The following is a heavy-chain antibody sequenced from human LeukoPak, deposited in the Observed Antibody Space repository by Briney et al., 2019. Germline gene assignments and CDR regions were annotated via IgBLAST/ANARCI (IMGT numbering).Heavy chain of an antibody. CDR3: ARDRGRQYYDFWSDLSPGYYMDV. Sequence: ASETLSLTCTVSGYSISSGYYWGWIRQPPGKGLEWIGSIYHSGSTYYNPSLKSRVTISVDTSKNQFSLKLSSVTAADTAVYYCARDRGRQYYDFWSDLSPGYYMDVWGKGTTVTVSS. D-gene: IGHD3-3*01. V-gene: IGHV4-38-2*02. CDR2: IYHSGST. CDR1: GYSISSGYY. J-gene: IGHJ6*03.